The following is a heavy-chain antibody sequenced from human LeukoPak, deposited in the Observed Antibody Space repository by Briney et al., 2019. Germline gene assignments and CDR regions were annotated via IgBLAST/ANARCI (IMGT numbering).Heavy chain of an antibody. D-gene: IGHD4-17*01. CDR3: AKAASKRTDYGDYAFYYYMDV. CDR1: GFTFSNAW. V-gene: IGHV3-15*01. Sequence: GGSLRLSCAASGFTFSNAWMSWVRQAPGKGLEWVGRIKSKTDGGTTDYADSVKGRFTISRDDSKNTLYLQTNSLRAEDTAVYYCAKAASKRTDYGDYAFYYYMDVWGKGTTVTISS. J-gene: IGHJ6*03. CDR2: IKSKTDGGTT.